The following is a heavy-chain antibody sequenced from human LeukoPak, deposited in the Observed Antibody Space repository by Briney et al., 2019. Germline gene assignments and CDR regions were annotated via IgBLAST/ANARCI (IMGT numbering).Heavy chain of an antibody. CDR2: ISSSSSYI. J-gene: IGHJ4*02. D-gene: IGHD6-13*01. V-gene: IGHV3-21*01. CDR1: GFTFSSYS. CDR3: ASSSSLDY. Sequence: AGGSLRLSCAASGFTFSSYSMNWVRQAPGKGLEWVSSISSSSSYIYYADSVKGRFTTSRDNAKNSLYLQMNSLRAEDTAVYYCASSSSLDYWGQGTLVTVSS.